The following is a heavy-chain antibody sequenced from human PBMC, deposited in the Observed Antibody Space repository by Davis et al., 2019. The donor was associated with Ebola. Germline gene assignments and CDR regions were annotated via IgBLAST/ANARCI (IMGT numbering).Heavy chain of an antibody. D-gene: IGHD3-3*01. Sequence: AASVKVSCKASGYTFTGYYMHWVRQAPGQGLEWMGRINPNSGSTGYAQKFQGRVTMTRNTSISTAYMEMSSLRSEDTAVYYCAVLFGVAPSVRYYGLDVWGKGTTVTVSS. V-gene: IGHV1-8*02. CDR3: AVLFGVAPSVRYYGLDV. CDR2: INPNSGST. J-gene: IGHJ6*04. CDR1: GYTFTGYY.